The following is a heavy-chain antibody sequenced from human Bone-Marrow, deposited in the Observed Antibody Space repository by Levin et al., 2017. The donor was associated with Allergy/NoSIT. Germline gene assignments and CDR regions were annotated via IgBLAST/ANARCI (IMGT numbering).Heavy chain of an antibody. CDR1: GGSFSGYY. Sequence: SETLSLTCAVYGGSFSGYYWSWIRQPPGKGLEWIGEINHSGSTNYNPSLKSRVTISVDTSKNQFSLKLSSVTAADTAVYYCASAKNCTGGVCYRKLFDYWGQGTLVTVSS. CDR2: INHSGST. D-gene: IGHD2-8*02. V-gene: IGHV4-34*01. CDR3: ASAKNCTGGVCYRKLFDY. J-gene: IGHJ4*02.